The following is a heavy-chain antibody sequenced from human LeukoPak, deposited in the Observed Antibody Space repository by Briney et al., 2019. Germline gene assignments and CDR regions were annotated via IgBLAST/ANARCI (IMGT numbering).Heavy chain of an antibody. CDR1: GYTFTSYY. D-gene: IGHD3-22*01. V-gene: IGHV1-46*01. CDR3: ASEAYYYDSSGYYQTYYYYGMDV. CDR2: INPSGGRT. J-gene: IGHJ6*02. Sequence: ASVKVSCKASGYTFTSYYMHWVRQAPGQGLEWMGIINPSGGRTSYAQKFQGRVTMTRDTSTSTGYMEVRSLRSEDTAVYYCASEAYYYDSSGYYQTYYYYGMDVWGQGTTVTVSS.